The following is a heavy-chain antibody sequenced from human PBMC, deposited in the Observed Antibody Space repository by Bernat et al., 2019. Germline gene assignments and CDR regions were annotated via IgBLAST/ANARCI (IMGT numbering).Heavy chain of an antibody. CDR2: IIPILGIA. D-gene: IGHD5-18*01. V-gene: IGHV1-69*08. CDR1: GGTFSSYT. Sequence: QVQLVQSGAEVKKPGSSVKVSCKASGGTFSSYTISWVRQAPGQGLEWMGRIIPILGIANYAQKFQGRVTITADKSTSTAYMELSSLRSEDTAVCYCARDRSYVDTAMDDAFDIWGQGTMVTVSS. J-gene: IGHJ3*02. CDR3: ARDRSYVDTAMDDAFDI.